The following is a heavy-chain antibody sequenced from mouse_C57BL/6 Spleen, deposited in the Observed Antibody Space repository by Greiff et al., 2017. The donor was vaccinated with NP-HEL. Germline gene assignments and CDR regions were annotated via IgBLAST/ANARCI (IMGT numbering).Heavy chain of an antibody. D-gene: IGHD1-1*01. V-gene: IGHV5-9-1*02. CDR2: ISSGGDYI. CDR3: TRDNYYGSRDYAMDY. CDR1: GFTFSSYA. J-gene: IGHJ4*01. Sequence: EVMLVESGEGLVKPGGSLKLSCAASGFTFSSYAMSWVRQTPEKRLEWVAYISSGGDYIYYADTVKGRFTISRDNARNTLYLQMSSLKSEDTAMYYCTRDNYYGSRDYAMDYWGQGTSVTVSS.